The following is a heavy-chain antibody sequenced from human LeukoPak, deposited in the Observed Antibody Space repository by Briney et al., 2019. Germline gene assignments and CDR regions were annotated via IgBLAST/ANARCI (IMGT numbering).Heavy chain of an antibody. CDR3: AGDTHSSNWYDH. J-gene: IGHJ5*02. CDR1: GFTVSSIY. V-gene: IGHV3-53*01. D-gene: IGHD6-13*01. CDR2: IYNDGNT. Sequence: GGSLRLSCAVSGFTVSSIYMSWVRQAPGKGLEWVSFIYNDGNTYYADSVKGRFSISRDSSRNTLYLQMNSLRVEDTAVYYCAGDTHSSNWYDHWGQGTLVTVSS.